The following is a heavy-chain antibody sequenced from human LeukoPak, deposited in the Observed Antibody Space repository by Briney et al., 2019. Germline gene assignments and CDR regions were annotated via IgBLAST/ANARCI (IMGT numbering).Heavy chain of an antibody. D-gene: IGHD3-10*02. CDR1: GFTFSSYA. CDR3: AKDARFGELLYYYFDY. V-gene: IGHV3-23*01. Sequence: GGSLRLSCAASGFTFSSYAMSWVRQAPGKGLEWVSAISGSGGSTHYADSVKGRFTFSRDNSKNTLYLQMNSLRAEDTAVYYCAKDARFGELLYYYFDYWGQGTLVTVSS. J-gene: IGHJ4*02. CDR2: ISGSGGST.